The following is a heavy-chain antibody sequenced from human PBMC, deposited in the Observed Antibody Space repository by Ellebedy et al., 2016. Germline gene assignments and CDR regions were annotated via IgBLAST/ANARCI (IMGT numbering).Heavy chain of an antibody. CDR3: ASVDRVGSYPDY. CDR2: LYYTGST. J-gene: IGHJ4*02. V-gene: IGHV4-39*01. Sequence: SETLSLTXTVSGGSISSSSYYWGWIRQPPGKGLEWIGSLYYTGSTYYNASLKSRVTISVDTSKNQFSLKLSSVTAADTAVYYCASVDRVGSYPDYWGQGTLVTVSS. D-gene: IGHD1-26*01. CDR1: GGSISSSSYY.